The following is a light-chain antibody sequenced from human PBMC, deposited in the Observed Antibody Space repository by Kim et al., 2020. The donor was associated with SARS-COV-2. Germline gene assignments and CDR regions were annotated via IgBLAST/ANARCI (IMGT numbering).Light chain of an antibody. CDR3: GSDASGSALV. Sequence: QSVLTQPASASGSPGQSITISCSGTSSDVGGYNFVSWYQQHPATAPKLMFFNLNNRSSVVSKCFSGSKCGTTASLTISVLRAEDADDYCGGSDASGSALVFGGGTQLIVL. V-gene: IGLV2-14*03. CDR2: NLN. CDR1: SSDVGGYNF. J-gene: IGLJ3*02.